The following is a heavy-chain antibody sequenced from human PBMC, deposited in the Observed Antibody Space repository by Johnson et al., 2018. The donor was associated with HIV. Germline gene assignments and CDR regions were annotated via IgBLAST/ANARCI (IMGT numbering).Heavy chain of an antibody. J-gene: IGHJ3*02. Sequence: QVQLVESGGGVVQPGRSLRLSCAASGFTFRNYGMHWVRQAPGKGLEWVAVISYDGSNKCYADSVKGRFTISRDNSKNTLYLQMNSLKTEDTAVYYCTSDSQIRAAAGTWLAFDIWGQGTMVTVSS. CDR2: ISYDGSNK. CDR3: TSDSQIRAAAGTWLAFDI. D-gene: IGHD6-13*01. V-gene: IGHV3-33*05. CDR1: GFTFRNYG.